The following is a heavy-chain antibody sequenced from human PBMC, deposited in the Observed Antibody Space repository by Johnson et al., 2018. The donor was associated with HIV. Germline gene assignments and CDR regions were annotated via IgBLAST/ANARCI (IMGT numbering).Heavy chain of an antibody. Sequence: QVQLVESGGGVVQPGRSLRLSCAASGFTFSSYAMHWVRQDPGKGLEWVAVISYDGSNKYYAEPVKGRFTISRDNSKKTLYLQMNSLKTEDTAVYYCTTDRGGSSDAFDIWGQGTMVTVSS. CDR2: ISYDGSNK. D-gene: IGHD3-10*01. J-gene: IGHJ3*02. CDR1: GFTFSSYA. V-gene: IGHV3-30-3*01. CDR3: TTDRGGSSDAFDI.